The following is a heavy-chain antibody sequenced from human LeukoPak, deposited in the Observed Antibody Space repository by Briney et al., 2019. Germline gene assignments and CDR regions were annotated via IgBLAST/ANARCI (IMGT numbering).Heavy chain of an antibody. D-gene: IGHD3-9*01. CDR1: GYTFTSYD. J-gene: IGHJ4*02. Sequence: ASVKVSCKASGYTFTSYDINWVRQATGQGLEWMGWMNPNRGNTGYAQKFQGRVPMTRNTSISTAYMELSSLRSEDTAVYYCARLVNRYRGCHGGCYWGQGTLVTVSS. CDR3: ARLVNRYRGCHGGCY. V-gene: IGHV1-8*01. CDR2: MNPNRGNT.